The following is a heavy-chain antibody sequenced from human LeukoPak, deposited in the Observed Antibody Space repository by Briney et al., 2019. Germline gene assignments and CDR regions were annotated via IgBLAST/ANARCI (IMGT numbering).Heavy chain of an antibody. J-gene: IGHJ4*02. Sequence: GGSLRLSCAASGFTFSTYWMSWVRQAPGKGLEWVANIKQDGTEKYYVDSVKGRFTISRDNAKNSLYLQMNTLRPEDTALYYCARERQNKDFWSGGDYWGQGTLVTVSS. CDR3: ARERQNKDFWSGGDY. CDR1: GFTFSTYW. CDR2: IKQDGTEK. D-gene: IGHD3-3*01. V-gene: IGHV3-7*01.